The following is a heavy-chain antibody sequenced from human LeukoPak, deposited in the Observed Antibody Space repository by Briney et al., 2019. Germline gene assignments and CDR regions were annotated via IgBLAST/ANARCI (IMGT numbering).Heavy chain of an antibody. CDR1: GGTISSSSYY. V-gene: IGHV4-39*01. J-gene: IGHJ4*02. Sequence: PSETLSLTCTVSGGTISSSSYYWGWIRQPPGKGLEWIGSIYYSGSTYYNPSLKSRVTISVDTSKNQFSLKLSSVTAADTAVYYCARLLDYGDSLHPIDYWGQGTLVTVSS. CDR3: ARLLDYGDSLHPIDY. D-gene: IGHD4-17*01. CDR2: IYYSGST.